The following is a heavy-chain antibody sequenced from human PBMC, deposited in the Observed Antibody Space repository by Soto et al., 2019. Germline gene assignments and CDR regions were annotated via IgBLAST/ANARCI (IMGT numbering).Heavy chain of an antibody. D-gene: IGHD1-26*01. CDR1: GGTFSTHD. CDR2: IIPSFGTA. V-gene: IGHV1-69*13. J-gene: IGHJ4*02. CDR3: ARVGYLRSYGSAALPSYYFDY. Sequence: SVKVSCRASGGTFSTHDISWLLQAPGQGREWMGGIIPSFGTANYDQKFQGRVTITADESTSTAYMELSSLRSEDTAVYYCARVGYLRSYGSAALPSYYFDYWGQGTLVTVSS.